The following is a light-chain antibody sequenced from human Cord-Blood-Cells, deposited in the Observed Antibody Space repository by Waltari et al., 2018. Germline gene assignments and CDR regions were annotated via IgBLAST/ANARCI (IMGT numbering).Light chain of an antibody. V-gene: IGLV3-19*01. CDR2: GQN. J-gene: IGLJ1*01. CDR1: SLRSYY. Sequence: SSELTPDPAVSVALGQTVRITCQGDSLRSYYASWYQQKPGQAPVLVIYGQNNRPSGIPDRFSGSSSGNTASLTITGAQAEDEADYYCNSRDSSGNHYVFGTGTKVTVL. CDR3: NSRDSSGNHYV.